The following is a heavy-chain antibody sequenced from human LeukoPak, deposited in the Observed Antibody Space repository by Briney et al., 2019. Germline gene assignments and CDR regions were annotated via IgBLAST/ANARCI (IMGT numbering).Heavy chain of an antibody. V-gene: IGHV3-30*18. D-gene: IGHD2-2*01. CDR3: AKDDRRYCSSTSCHDVDY. J-gene: IGHJ4*02. CDR2: ISYDGSNK. CDR1: GFTFSSYG. Sequence: PGGSLRLSCAASGFTFSSYGMHWARQAPGKGLEWVAVISYDGSNKYYADSVKGRFTISRDNSKNTLYLQMNSLRAEDTAVYYCAKDDRRYCSSTSCHDVDYWGQGTLVTVSS.